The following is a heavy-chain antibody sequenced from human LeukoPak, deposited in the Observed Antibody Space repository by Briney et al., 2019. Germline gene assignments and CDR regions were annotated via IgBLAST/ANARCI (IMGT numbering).Heavy chain of an antibody. Sequence: SETLSLTCTVSGASMNDYYWSWIRQPPGKGLEWIGYIYYSGSTNYNPSLKSRVIISVDTSKNQFSLKLSSVTAADTAVYYCARNPPYAVSRSYYYYGMDVWGQGTTVTVSS. CDR3: ARNPPYAVSRSYYYYGMDV. J-gene: IGHJ6*02. CDR2: IYYSGST. V-gene: IGHV4-59*01. D-gene: IGHD2-8*01. CDR1: GASMNDYY.